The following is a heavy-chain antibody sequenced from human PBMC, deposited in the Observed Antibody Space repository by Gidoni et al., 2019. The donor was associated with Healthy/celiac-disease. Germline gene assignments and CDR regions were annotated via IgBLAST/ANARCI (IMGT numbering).Heavy chain of an antibody. D-gene: IGHD3-10*01. J-gene: IGHJ3*02. Sequence: VRQAPGQRLEWMGWINAGNGNTKYSQKFQGRVTITRDTSASTAYMELSSLRSEDTAVYYCARGYYGSGSSLGAFDIWGQGTMVTVSS. CDR3: ARGYYGSGSSLGAFDI. V-gene: IGHV1-3*01. CDR2: INAGNGNT.